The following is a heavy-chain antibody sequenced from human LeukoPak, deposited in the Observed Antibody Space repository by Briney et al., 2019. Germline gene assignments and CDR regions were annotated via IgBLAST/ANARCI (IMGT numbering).Heavy chain of an antibody. V-gene: IGHV3-23*01. CDR2: ISGSGGST. CDR3: ATPLYPSSSWYPSPFDY. D-gene: IGHD6-13*01. J-gene: IGHJ4*02. Sequence: GGSLRLSCAASGFTFSSYAMSWVRQAPGKGLEWVSAISGSGGSTYYADSVKGRFTISRDNSKNTLYLQMYSLRAEDTAVYYCATPLYPSSSWYPSPFDYWGQGTLVTVSS. CDR1: GFTFSSYA.